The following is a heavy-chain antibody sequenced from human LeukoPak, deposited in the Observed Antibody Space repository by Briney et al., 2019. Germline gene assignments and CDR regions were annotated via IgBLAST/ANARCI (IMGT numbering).Heavy chain of an antibody. CDR2: INHSGST. J-gene: IGHJ4*02. D-gene: IGHD6-13*01. V-gene: IGHV4-34*01. CDR3: ARGLQAAAGIDY. Sequence: SETLSLTCAVYGGSFSGYYWSWIRQPPGKGLEWIGEINHSGSTNYNPSLKSRVTISVDTSKNQFSLKLSSVTAADTAAYYCARGLQAAAGIDYWGQGTLVTVSS. CDR1: GGSFSGYY.